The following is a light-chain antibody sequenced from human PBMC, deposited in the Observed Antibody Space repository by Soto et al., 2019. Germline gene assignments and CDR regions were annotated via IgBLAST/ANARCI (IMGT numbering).Light chain of an antibody. CDR2: AAS. J-gene: IGKJ1*01. V-gene: IGKV1-39*01. CDR1: QSISSY. Sequence: DIQMTQSPSSLSASVGDRVTITCRASQSISSYLNWHQQKPGKAPKLLIYAASSLQSGVPSSFSGSGSGTDFTLTISSLQPEDFATYYCQQRRTFGQGTKVDI. CDR3: QQRRT.